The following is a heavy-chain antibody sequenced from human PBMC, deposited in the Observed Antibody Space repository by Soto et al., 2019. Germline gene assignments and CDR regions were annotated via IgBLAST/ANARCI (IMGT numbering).Heavy chain of an antibody. CDR1: GFSLSNARMG. CDR2: IFSNDEK. D-gene: IGHD5-12*01. Sequence: SGPTLVNPTETLTLTCTVSGFSLSNARMGVSWIRQPPGKALEWLAHIFSNDEKSYSTSLKSRLTISKDTSKSQVVLTMTNMDPVDTATYYCALWMDLPTYYYYYGMDVWGQGTTVTVSS. J-gene: IGHJ6*02. CDR3: ALWMDLPTYYYYYGMDV. V-gene: IGHV2-26*01.